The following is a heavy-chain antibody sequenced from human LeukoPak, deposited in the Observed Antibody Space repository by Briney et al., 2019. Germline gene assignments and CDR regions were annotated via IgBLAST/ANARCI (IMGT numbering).Heavy chain of an antibody. CDR3: ARGSRGPIGPADL. CDR2: IYTSGST. CDR1: GGSISSGSYY. V-gene: IGHV4-61*02. J-gene: IGHJ2*01. D-gene: IGHD2/OR15-2a*01. Sequence: PSQTLSLTCTVSGGSISSGSYYWSWIRQPAGKGLEWIGRIYTSGSTNYNPSLKSRVTLSVDTSKNQFSLKLSSVTAADTAVYYCARGSRGPIGPADLWGRGTLVTVSS.